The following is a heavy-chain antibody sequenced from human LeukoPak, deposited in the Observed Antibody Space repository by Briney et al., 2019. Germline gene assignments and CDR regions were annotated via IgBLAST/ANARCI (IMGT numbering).Heavy chain of an antibody. CDR2: ISSSSSTI. V-gene: IGHV3-48*01. J-gene: IGHJ4*02. CDR1: GFTFSSYS. CDR3: ARDNNHWSYDY. D-gene: IGHD1-14*01. Sequence: GGSLRLSCAASGFTFSSYSMSWVRQAPGKGLEWVSYISSSSSTIYYADSVKGRFTISRDNSKNTLYLQMNSLRPDDTAVYYCARDNNHWSYDYWGQGTLVTVSS.